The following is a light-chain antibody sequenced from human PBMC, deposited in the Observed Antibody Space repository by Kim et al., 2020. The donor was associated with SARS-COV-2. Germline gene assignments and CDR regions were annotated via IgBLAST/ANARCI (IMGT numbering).Light chain of an antibody. CDR2: QDS. Sequence: SVSPGQTASITCSGEKLGDKYACWYQQKPGQSPVLVIYQDSKRTSGIPERFSGSNSGNTATLTISGTQAMDEADYYCQAWDSSTGVFGGGTQLTVL. V-gene: IGLV3-1*01. CDR1: KLGDKY. CDR3: QAWDSSTGV. J-gene: IGLJ2*01.